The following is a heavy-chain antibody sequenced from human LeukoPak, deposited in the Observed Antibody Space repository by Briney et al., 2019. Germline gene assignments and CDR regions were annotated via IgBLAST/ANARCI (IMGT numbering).Heavy chain of an antibody. J-gene: IGHJ4*02. CDR2: ISYDGSNK. D-gene: IGHD3/OR15-3a*01. CDR1: GFTFSSYG. V-gene: IGHV3-30*18. Sequence: GGSLRLSCAASGFTFSSYGMHWVRQAPGKGLEWVAVISYDGSNKYYADSVKGRFTISRDNSKNTLYLQMNSLRAEATAVYYCAKAVGDWYGDYWGQGTLVTVSS. CDR3: AKAVGDWYGDY.